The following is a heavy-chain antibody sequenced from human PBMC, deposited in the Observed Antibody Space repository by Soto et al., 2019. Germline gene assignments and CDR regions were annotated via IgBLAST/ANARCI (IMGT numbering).Heavy chain of an antibody. CDR3: ARNTSVVNSAGWFFDL. Sequence: EEQLVESGGGLVKPGGSLTLSCAASGVSFNDDSMNWVRQAPGKGPDWVSSISRSSGYIFYADSVKCRFTISRDNAKNSLFLQMDRLRPEDTATYYCARNTSVVNSAGWFFDLWGRGTLVSVSS. V-gene: IGHV3-21*02. CDR1: GVSFNDDS. J-gene: IGHJ2*01. D-gene: IGHD2-15*01. CDR2: ISRSSGYI.